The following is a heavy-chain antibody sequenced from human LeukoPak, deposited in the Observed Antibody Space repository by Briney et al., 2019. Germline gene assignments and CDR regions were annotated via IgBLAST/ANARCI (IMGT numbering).Heavy chain of an antibody. V-gene: IGHV4-39*07. CDR1: GGSISSTTYY. J-gene: IGHJ4*02. Sequence: SETLSLTCSVSGGSISSTTYYWGWIRQPPGRGRGWIGSIFYSGSTYHNPSLKSRCTISLDMSNNQFSLKLSSVTAADTAVYYCARDSVYSGSSLDYWGQGALVTVSS. CDR2: IFYSGST. CDR3: ARDSVYSGSSLDY. D-gene: IGHD1-26*01.